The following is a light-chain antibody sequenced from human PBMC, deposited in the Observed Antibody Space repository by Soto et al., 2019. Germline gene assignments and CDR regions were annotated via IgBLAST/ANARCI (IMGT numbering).Light chain of an antibody. CDR1: QNVSSN. Sequence: DIVMTQSPATLSVSPGERATLSCRASQNVSSNLAWYQQKPGQAPSLLIYGASTRATGVPDRFSGTGSGTDFTLTISRLEPEDFAVYYCQQYGRSPTTFGQGTKVDI. CDR2: GAS. J-gene: IGKJ1*01. CDR3: QQYGRSPTT. V-gene: IGKV3-20*01.